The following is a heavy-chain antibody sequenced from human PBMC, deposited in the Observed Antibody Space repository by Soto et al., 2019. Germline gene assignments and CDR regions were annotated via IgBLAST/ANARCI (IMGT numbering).Heavy chain of an antibody. V-gene: IGHV4-31*03. CDR1: GASISSGAYY. CDR3: ARRIVLVTTDHFDY. CDR2: IFYTGST. J-gene: IGHJ4*02. D-gene: IGHD2-21*02. Sequence: QVQLQESGPGLVEPSQTLSLTCTVSGASISSGAYYWSWIRQHPGKGLEWIGYIFYTGSTSYNPSLKSRVSISVDTSKNQFSLKMTSVTAADTAVYYCARRIVLVTTDHFDYWGQGTLVTVSS.